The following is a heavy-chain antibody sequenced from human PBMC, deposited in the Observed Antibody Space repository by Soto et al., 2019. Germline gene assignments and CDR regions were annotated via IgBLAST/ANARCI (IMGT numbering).Heavy chain of an antibody. CDR3: ARSRSYYDSSGPLDY. V-gene: IGHV1-2*02. D-gene: IGHD3-22*01. CDR2: INPNSGGT. J-gene: IGHJ4*02. Sequence: ASVKVSCKASGYTFTGCYMHWVRQAPGQGLEWMGWINPNSGGTNYAQKFQGRVTMTRDTSISTAYMELSRLRSDDTAVYYCARSRSYYDSSGPLDYWGQGTLVTVSS. CDR1: GYTFTGCY.